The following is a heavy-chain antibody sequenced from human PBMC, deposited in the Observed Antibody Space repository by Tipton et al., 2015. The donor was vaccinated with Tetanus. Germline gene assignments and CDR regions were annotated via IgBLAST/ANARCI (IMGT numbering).Heavy chain of an antibody. D-gene: IGHD3-3*01. J-gene: IGHJ4*02. V-gene: IGHV4-34*01. CDR2: VIQSGST. CDR1: DGSFNAYY. CDR3: ARGRTMSGVVAPFDL. Sequence: TLSLTCGVSDGSFNAYYWSWIRQTPGKGLEWIGEVIQSGSTKYNPSFNSRAAISVDTSKSQFSLRVRSVTAADTAVYYCARGRTMSGVVAPFDLWGQGTQVTVSS.